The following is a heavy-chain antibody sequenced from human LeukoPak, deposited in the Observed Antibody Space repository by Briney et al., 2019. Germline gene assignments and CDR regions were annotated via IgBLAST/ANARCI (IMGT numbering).Heavy chain of an antibody. CDR3: ARSPLRSRGWYRGGY. D-gene: IGHD6-19*01. V-gene: IGHV4-4*07. J-gene: IGHJ4*02. CDR1: GGSIRTYH. CDR2: SDSIAST. Sequence: PSATLFLTCTVSGGSIRTYHRNWIRAPAGKGLEWMGGSDSIASTICSPSLRSRVTMSLDSSKSEISLSLNSVTAADTAMYCCARSPLRSRGWYRGGYWGEGTVVSVSS.